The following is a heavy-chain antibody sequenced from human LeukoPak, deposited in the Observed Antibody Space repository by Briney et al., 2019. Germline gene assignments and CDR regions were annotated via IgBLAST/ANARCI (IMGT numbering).Heavy chain of an antibody. Sequence: ASMKVSCKASGYTFTSYGISWVRQAPGQGLEWMGWISAYNGNTNYAQKLQGRVTMTTDTSTSTAYMELRSLRSDDTAVYYCARGSSGWSEGAFDIWGQGTMVTVSS. D-gene: IGHD6-19*01. CDR1: GYTFTSYG. J-gene: IGHJ3*02. CDR2: ISAYNGNT. CDR3: ARGSSGWSEGAFDI. V-gene: IGHV1-18*01.